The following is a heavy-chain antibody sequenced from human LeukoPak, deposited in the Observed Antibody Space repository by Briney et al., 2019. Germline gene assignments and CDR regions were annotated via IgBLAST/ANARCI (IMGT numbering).Heavy chain of an antibody. CDR2: ISSSGSTI. CDR3: ARYSGYDILSGYPSPGYFDY. V-gene: IGHV3-48*03. J-gene: IGHJ4*02. CDR1: GFTFSSYE. D-gene: IGHD3-9*01. Sequence: PGGSLRLSCAASGFTFSSYEMNWVRQAPGKGLEWVSYISSSGSTIYYADSVKGRFTISRDNAKNSLYLQMNSLRAEETAVYYCARYSGYDILSGYPSPGYFDYWGQGALVTVSS.